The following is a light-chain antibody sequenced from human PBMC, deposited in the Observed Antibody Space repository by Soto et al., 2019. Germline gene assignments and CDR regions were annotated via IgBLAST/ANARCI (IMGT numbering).Light chain of an antibody. CDR1: SSDVGGYNY. CDR2: EVS. Sequence: QSALTQPPSASGSPGQSVTISCTGTSSDVGGYNYVSWYQQHPGKAPKLMIYEVSKRPSGVPERFSGSKSGNTASLTVSGLQAEDEADYYCNSYAGSNNGVFGGGTKLTVL. J-gene: IGLJ3*02. V-gene: IGLV2-8*01. CDR3: NSYAGSNNGV.